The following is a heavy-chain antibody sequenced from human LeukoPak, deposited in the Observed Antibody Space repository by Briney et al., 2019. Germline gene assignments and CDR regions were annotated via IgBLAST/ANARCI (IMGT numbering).Heavy chain of an antibody. CDR1: GGTLTYYA. CDR3: ATGMENTLHYYMDF. J-gene: IGHJ6*03. D-gene: IGHD1/OR15-1a*01. Sequence: VASVKVSCKASGGTLTYYALSWVRQAPGQGLEWLGGIMPLFGSAKYAQKFQGRVTITTDDSRSTAYMELSSLRSEDTAVYYCATGMENTLHYYMDFWGKGTSVTVSS. V-gene: IGHV1-69*05. CDR2: IMPLFGSA.